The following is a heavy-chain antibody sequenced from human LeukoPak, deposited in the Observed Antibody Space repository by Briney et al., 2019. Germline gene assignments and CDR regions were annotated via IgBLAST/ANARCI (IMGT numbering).Heavy chain of an antibody. V-gene: IGHV4-34*01. J-gene: IGHJ4*02. CDR3: AAPGLYSYGYGLDY. CDR2: VKHSGST. Sequence: SETLSLTCAVYGGSFSGYYWSWIRQPPGKGLEWIGEVKHSGSTNYNPSLKSRVTISVDTSKNQFSLKLSSVTAADTAVYYCAAPGLYSYGYGLDYWGQGTLVPVSS. D-gene: IGHD5-18*01. CDR1: GGSFSGYY.